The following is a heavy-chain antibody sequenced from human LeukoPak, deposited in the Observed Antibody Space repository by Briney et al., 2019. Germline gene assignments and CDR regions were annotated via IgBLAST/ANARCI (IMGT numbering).Heavy chain of an antibody. V-gene: IGHV4-34*10. Sequence: SETLSLTCAVYGGSFSDYYWSWIRQPPGKGLEWIGYIYHSGTTYCNPSLQSRVTMSVDTSKNQFSLKLSSVTAVDTAVYYCARKENVYYYFDYWGQGTLVTVSS. CDR1: GGSFSDYY. D-gene: IGHD3-10*01. J-gene: IGHJ4*02. CDR3: ARKENVYYYFDY. CDR2: IYHSGTT.